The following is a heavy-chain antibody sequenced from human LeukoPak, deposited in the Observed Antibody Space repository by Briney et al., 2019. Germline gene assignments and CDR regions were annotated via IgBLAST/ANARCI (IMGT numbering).Heavy chain of an antibody. CDR2: IYYSGST. CDR1: GGSISSYY. V-gene: IGHV4-59*01. Sequence: SETLSLTCTVSGGSISSYYRSWIRQPPGKGLEWIGYIYYSGSTNYNPSLKSRVTISVDTSKNQFSLKLSSVTAADTAVYYCARGPTVTIFDYWGQGTLVTVSS. D-gene: IGHD4-17*01. J-gene: IGHJ4*02. CDR3: ARGPTVTIFDY.